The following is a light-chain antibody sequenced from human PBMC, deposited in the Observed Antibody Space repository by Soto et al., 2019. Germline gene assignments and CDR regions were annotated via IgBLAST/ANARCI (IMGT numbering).Light chain of an antibody. CDR3: TSYTSSSTYV. V-gene: IGLV2-14*01. CDR1: SSDVGYYKY. J-gene: IGLJ1*01. CDR2: EVS. Sequence: QSALTQPASVSGSPGQSITISCTGTSSDVGYYKYVSWFQQHPGKAPKLMIYEVSNRPSGVSNRFSGSKSGNTASLTISGLQAEDEADYYCTSYTSSSTYVFGTGTKLTVL.